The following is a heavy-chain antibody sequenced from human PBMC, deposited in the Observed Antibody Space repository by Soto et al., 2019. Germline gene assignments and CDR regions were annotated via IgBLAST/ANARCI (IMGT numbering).Heavy chain of an antibody. CDR1: GFTVSSSS. CDR2: VYARGST. J-gene: IGHJ4*02. Sequence: EVQVVESGGGLLQPGESLSLSCVASGFTVSSSSMTWVRQTPAKGLEWDSVVYARGSTYYADSVEGRFTLSRDVSQNTVYLEMSGLRAAGPAVYSCARRGIAAADCVSWGQGTLVTVPS. V-gene: IGHV3-53*01. CDR3: ARRGIAAADCVS. D-gene: IGHD6-13*01.